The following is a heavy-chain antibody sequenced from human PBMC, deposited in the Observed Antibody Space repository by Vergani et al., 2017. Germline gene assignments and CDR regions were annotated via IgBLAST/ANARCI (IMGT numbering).Heavy chain of an antibody. CDR3: ARDEHDYYDSSGYYFSPEYFDL. V-gene: IGHV4-38-2*02. J-gene: IGHJ2*01. Sequence: QVQLQESGPGLVKPSETLSLTCTVSGYSISSGYYWGWIRQPPGKGLEWIGSIYHSGSTYYNPSLKSRVTISVDPSRNQFSLKLSSVTAADTAVYYCARDEHDYYDSSGYYFSPEYFDLWGHGTLVTVSS. CDR1: GYSISSGYY. D-gene: IGHD3-22*01. CDR2: IYHSGST.